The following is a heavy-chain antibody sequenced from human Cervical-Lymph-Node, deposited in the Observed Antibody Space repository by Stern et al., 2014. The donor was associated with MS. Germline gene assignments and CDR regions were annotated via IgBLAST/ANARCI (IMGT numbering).Heavy chain of an antibody. CDR1: GGTFSSSYA. CDR3: ARGVVSNRAAATLHNLFDP. CDR2: IIPILGLA. V-gene: IGHV1-69*09. D-gene: IGHD2-15*01. Sequence: VQLVESGAEVKKPGSSMNVSCKTSGGTFSSSYAITWMRQAPGQGLEWMGRIIPILGLANYAQKFQGRVIITADKSTSTTYMELSSLRSEDTAVYYCARGVVSNRAAATLHNLFDPWGQGTLGTVSS. J-gene: IGHJ5*02.